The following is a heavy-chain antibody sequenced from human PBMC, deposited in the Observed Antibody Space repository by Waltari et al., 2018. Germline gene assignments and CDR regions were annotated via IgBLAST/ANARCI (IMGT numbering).Heavy chain of an antibody. CDR1: GFTFTNYG. CDR2: ISYDGSQK. D-gene: IGHD3-10*01. Sequence: QVQLVESGGGVVQPGRSLRLSCAASGFTFTNYGMHWVRPAPGKGREWVAVISYDGSQKHYADSLKGRFTISRDNSKKTLYLEMNSLRTEDTAVYYCAKCGGLLWFKESRYMDVWGKGTTVTVSS. CDR3: AKCGGLLWFKESRYMDV. J-gene: IGHJ6*03. V-gene: IGHV3-30*18.